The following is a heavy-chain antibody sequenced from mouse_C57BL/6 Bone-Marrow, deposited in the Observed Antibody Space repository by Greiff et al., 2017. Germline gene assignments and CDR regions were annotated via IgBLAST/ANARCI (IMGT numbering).Heavy chain of an antibody. CDR3: ARRYFDV. CDR1: GFTFSSYT. V-gene: IGHV5-9*01. Sequence: EVKLMESGGGLVKPGGSLKLSCAASGFTFSSYTMSWVRQTPETRLEWVATISGGGGNTYYPDSVKGRFTISRDNAKNTLYLQMSSLRSEDTALYYCARRYFDVWGTGTTVTVSS. CDR2: ISGGGGNT. J-gene: IGHJ1*03.